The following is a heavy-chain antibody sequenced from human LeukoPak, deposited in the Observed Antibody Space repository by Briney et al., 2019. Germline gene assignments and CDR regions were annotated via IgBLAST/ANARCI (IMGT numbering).Heavy chain of an antibody. CDR1: GFIFSTYG. CDR2: IWYDGSNK. J-gene: IGHJ4*02. CDR3: ARSGGYSSGWTIFDY. V-gene: IGHV3-33*01. D-gene: IGHD6-19*01. Sequence: GGSLRLSCEASGFIFSTYGMHWVRQAPGKGLEWVAVIWYDGSNKYYADSVKGRFTISRDNSKNTLYLQMNSLRAEDTAVYYCARSGGYSSGWTIFDYWGQGTLVTVSS.